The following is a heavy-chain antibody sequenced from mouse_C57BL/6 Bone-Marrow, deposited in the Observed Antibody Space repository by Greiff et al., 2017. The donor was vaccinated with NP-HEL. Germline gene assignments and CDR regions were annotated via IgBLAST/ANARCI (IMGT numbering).Heavy chain of an antibody. Sequence: DVQLVESGGGLVQPGESLKLSCESNEYEFPSHDMSWVRKTPEKRLELVAAINSDGGSTYYPDTMERRFIISRDNTKKTLYLQMSSLRSEDTALYYCARPTFYYGSSIYAMDYWGQGTSVTVSS. CDR2: INSDGGST. D-gene: IGHD1-1*01. V-gene: IGHV5-2*01. CDR1: EYEFPSHD. J-gene: IGHJ4*01. CDR3: ARPTFYYGSSIYAMDY.